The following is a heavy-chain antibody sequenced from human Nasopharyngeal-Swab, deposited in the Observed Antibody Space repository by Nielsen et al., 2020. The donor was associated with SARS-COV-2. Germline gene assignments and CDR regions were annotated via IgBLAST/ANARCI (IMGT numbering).Heavy chain of an antibody. J-gene: IGHJ4*02. CDR3: ARDESGDYLGLPFDR. V-gene: IGHV4-39*07. D-gene: IGHD4-17*01. Sequence: SETLSPTCTVSGASISSSINYWGWIRQSPQKGLEWIGTVSYSGTANYNPSLNSPVTLSVDTSKNQFSLKLISVTAADTAVYYCARDESGDYLGLPFDRWGRGTLVTVSS. CDR1: GASISSSINY. CDR2: VSYSGTA.